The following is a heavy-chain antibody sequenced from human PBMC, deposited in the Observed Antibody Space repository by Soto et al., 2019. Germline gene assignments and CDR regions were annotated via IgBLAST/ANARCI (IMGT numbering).Heavy chain of an antibody. Sequence: QVQLQQWGAGLLKPSETLSLTCAVYGGSFSGYYWSWIRQPPGKGLEWIGEINHSGSTNYNPSLKSRVTISVDASKNQFSLKLSSVTAAATAVYYCARGRSPMYYDFWSGPYYMDVWGKGTTVTVSS. CDR1: GGSFSGYY. CDR2: INHSGST. V-gene: IGHV4-34*01. CDR3: ARGRSPMYYDFWSGPYYMDV. D-gene: IGHD3-3*01. J-gene: IGHJ6*03.